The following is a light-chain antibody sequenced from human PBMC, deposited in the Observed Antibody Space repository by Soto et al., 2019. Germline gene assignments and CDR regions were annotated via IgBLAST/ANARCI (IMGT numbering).Light chain of an antibody. J-gene: IGKJ2*01. CDR1: QGISIY. Sequence: AIRMTQSPSSFSASTGDRVTITFRASQGISIYLAWYQQKPGKAPKLLIYAAATLQRGAPSRFSASGSGTDFTLTISSLQSEDFATYYCQQYLSYPYTFGQGTKLEI. CDR3: QQYLSYPYT. V-gene: IGKV1-8*01. CDR2: AAA.